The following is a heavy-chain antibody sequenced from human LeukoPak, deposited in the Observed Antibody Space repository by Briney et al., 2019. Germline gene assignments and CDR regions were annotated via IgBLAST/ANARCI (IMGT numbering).Heavy chain of an antibody. D-gene: IGHD3-3*01. CDR1: GFTFSSYG. J-gene: IGHJ4*02. CDR3: AKDWSLDY. V-gene: IGHV3-30*18. CDR2: ISYDGSNK. Sequence: GSSLRLSCAASGFTFSSYGMHWVRQAPGKGLEWVAVISYDGSNKYYADSVKGRFTIYRDNSKNTLYLQMNSLSAEDTAVYYCAKDWSLDYWGQGTLVTVSS.